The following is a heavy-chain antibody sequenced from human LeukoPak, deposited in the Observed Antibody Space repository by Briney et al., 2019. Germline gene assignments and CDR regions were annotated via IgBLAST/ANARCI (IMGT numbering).Heavy chain of an antibody. CDR3: ARDMAGFDY. CDR2: ISYDGSNK. V-gene: IGHV3-30-3*01. D-gene: IGHD5-24*01. CDR1: GFTFSSYA. J-gene: IGHJ4*02. Sequence: GRSLRLSCAASGFTFSSYAMHWVRQAPGKGLEWVAVISYDGSNKYYADSVKGRFTISRDNSKNTLYLQMNSLRAEDTAVYYCARDMAGFDYWGQGTVVTVSS.